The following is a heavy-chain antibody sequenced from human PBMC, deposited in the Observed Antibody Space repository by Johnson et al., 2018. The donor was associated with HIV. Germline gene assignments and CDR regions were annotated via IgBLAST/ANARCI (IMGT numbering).Heavy chain of an antibody. D-gene: IGHD6-13*01. CDR1: GFTFSSYA. Sequence: QVQLVESGGGVVQPGRSLRLSCAASGFTFSSYAMHWVRQAPGKGLEWVAVIWYDGSNKYYADSVQGRFTISWDNSKNTLYLQMNSLRAEDTAVDYCARLPSWRGAFDIWGQGTMVTVSS. J-gene: IGHJ3*02. CDR2: IWYDGSNK. CDR3: ARLPSWRGAFDI. V-gene: IGHV3-33*08.